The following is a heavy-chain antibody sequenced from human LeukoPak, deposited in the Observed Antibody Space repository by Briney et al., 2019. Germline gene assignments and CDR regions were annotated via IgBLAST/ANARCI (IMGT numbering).Heavy chain of an antibody. CDR1: GITFSNYN. V-gene: IGHV3-21*04. CDR2: ITSSSSYT. Sequence: GGSLRLSCAAPGITFSNYNMNWVRQAPGKGLEWISSITSSSSYTFYADSVKGRFTISRDNSKNTLYLHMNSLRAEDTAVYYCAKGYYYDNSGESYDYWGQGTLVTVSS. J-gene: IGHJ4*02. CDR3: AKGYYYDNSGESYDY. D-gene: IGHD3-22*01.